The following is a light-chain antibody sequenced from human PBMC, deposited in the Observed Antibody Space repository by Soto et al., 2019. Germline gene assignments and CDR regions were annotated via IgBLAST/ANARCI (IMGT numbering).Light chain of an antibody. CDR1: SSDVGGYNY. V-gene: IGLV2-11*01. CDR2: DVS. CDR3: CSYAGSYIYV. Sequence: QSALTQPRSVSGSPGQSVSISCIGTSSDVGGYNYVSWIQHHPGKAHKVMIYDVSNRPSGVPDRSSGPKSGNTASLTISWLQVEDEADYYCCSYAGSYIYVLGTGTKVTVL. J-gene: IGLJ1*01.